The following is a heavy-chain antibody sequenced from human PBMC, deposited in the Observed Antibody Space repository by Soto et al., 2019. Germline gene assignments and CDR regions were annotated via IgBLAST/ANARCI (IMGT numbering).Heavy chain of an antibody. CDR2: IYYSGST. Sequence: QVQLQESGPGLVKPSETLSLTCTVSGGSISSYYWSWIRQPPGKGLEWIGYIYYSGSTNYNPSLTTRVTXXVXTXXNHFSLKLSSVTAADTAVYYCATSKASAHTTWFDPWGQGTLVTVSS. J-gene: IGHJ5*02. V-gene: IGHV4-59*01. D-gene: IGHD6-13*01. CDR3: ATSKASAHTTWFDP. CDR1: GGSISSYY.